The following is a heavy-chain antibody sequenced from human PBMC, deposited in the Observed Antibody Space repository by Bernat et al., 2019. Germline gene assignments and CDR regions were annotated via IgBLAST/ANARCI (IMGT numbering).Heavy chain of an antibody. V-gene: IGHV3-23*01. CDR1: GFTFSSYA. D-gene: IGHD4-17*01. CDR2: ISGSGGST. J-gene: IGHJ1*01. CDR3: AKPIPYGDSNRNPPEYFQH. Sequence: EVQLLESGGGLVQPGGSLRLSCAASGFTFSSYAMSWVRQAPGKGLEWVSAISGSGGSTYYADSVKGRFTISRDNSKNTLYLQMNSLRAEDTAVYYCAKPIPYGDSNRNPPEYFQHWGQGTLVTVSS.